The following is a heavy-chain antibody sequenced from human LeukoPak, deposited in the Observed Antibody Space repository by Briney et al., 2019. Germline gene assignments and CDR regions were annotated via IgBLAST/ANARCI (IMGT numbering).Heavy chain of an antibody. V-gene: IGHV1-8*01. D-gene: IGHD1-26*01. CDR3: ARERELSLYSFDW. Sequence: ASVKVSCKASGYTFTSYDINWVRQAAGQGLEWMGWMNPNSGNTGYAQKFQGRVTMTRNTSISTAYMELSSLRSEDTAVYYCARERELSLYSFDWWGQGTLVTVSS. J-gene: IGHJ4*02. CDR1: GYTFTSYD. CDR2: MNPNSGNT.